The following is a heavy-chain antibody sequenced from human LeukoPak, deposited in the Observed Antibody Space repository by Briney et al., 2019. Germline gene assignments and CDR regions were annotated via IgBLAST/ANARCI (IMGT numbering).Heavy chain of an antibody. J-gene: IGHJ4*02. V-gene: IGHV3-23*01. Sequence: GGSLRLSCAASGFIFSIYGMNWVRQAPGKGLEWVSAISGSGGSTYYTDSVKGRFTISRDNSKNTLYLQMNSLRAEDTAVYYCAKEGYDFWSGYSPFWGQGTLVTVSS. CDR1: GFIFSIYG. D-gene: IGHD3-3*01. CDR3: AKEGYDFWSGYSPF. CDR2: ISGSGGST.